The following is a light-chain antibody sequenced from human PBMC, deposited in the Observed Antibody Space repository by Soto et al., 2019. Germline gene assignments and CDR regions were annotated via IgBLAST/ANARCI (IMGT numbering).Light chain of an antibody. CDR1: QSVNNNF. V-gene: IGKV3-20*01. J-gene: IGKJ4*01. CDR2: GLS. CDR3: QQFSSYPLT. Sequence: ETVSTQSPGTLSLSAGERDTVSCRASQSVNNNFLARYPLSTGQAYRLVISGLSSRATGITDRISGSGSGTDFTLPIRRMESEDFAVYDCQQFSSYPLTVGGGSKV.